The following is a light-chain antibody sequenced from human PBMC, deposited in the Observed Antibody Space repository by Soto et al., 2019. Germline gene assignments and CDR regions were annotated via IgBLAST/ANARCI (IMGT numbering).Light chain of an antibody. CDR1: SSDVGGYNY. V-gene: IGLV2-14*01. Sequence: QSVLTQPASVSGSPGQSITISCTGTSSDVGGYNYVSWYQHHPGKAPKLMIYEVSNRPSGISSRFSGSKSGNTASLTISGLQAEDEADYYCASYTSSSTSVIFGRGTKLTVL. CDR3: ASYTSSSTSVI. J-gene: IGLJ2*01. CDR2: EVS.